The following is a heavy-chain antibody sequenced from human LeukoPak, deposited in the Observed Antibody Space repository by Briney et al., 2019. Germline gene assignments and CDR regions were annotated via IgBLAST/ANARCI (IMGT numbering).Heavy chain of an antibody. Sequence: LSGGSLRLSCAASGFTFSSYAMSWVRQAPGKGLEWVSAISGSGGSTYYADSVKGRFTISRDNSKNTLYLQMNSLRAEDTAVYYCARETATRYGDHYGMDVWGQGTTVTVSS. J-gene: IGHJ6*02. CDR2: ISGSGGST. CDR3: ARETATRYGDHYGMDV. D-gene: IGHD4-17*01. CDR1: GFTFSSYA. V-gene: IGHV3-23*01.